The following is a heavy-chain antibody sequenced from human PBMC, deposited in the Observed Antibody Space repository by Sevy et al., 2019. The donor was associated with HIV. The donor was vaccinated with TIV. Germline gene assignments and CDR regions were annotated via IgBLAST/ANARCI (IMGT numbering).Heavy chain of an antibody. V-gene: IGHV3-33*01. Sequence: GGSLRLSCAASGFSFRSYGMHWVRQAPGKGLEWVALIWFDGSNEYYADSVKGRFTISRDISKNTLYLQMHSLRAEDTAVYYCARDQHDYAGNLRTGWFDPWGQGTLVTVSS. D-gene: IGHD4-17*01. CDR1: GFSFRSYG. CDR3: ARDQHDYAGNLRTGWFDP. CDR2: IWFDGSNE. J-gene: IGHJ5*02.